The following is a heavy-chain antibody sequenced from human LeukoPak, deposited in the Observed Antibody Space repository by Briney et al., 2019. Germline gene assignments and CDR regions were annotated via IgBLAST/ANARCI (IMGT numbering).Heavy chain of an antibody. Sequence: GGSLRLSCAASGFSFSSYAVSWVRQAPGKGLEWVSALSGSGTSTYYVDSVKGRFTISRDNSKNTLYLRMNSLRVEDTAIYYCAKDLSYGMDVWGQGTTVTVSS. CDR2: LSGSGTST. J-gene: IGHJ6*02. CDR1: GFSFSSYA. CDR3: AKDLSYGMDV. V-gene: IGHV3-23*01.